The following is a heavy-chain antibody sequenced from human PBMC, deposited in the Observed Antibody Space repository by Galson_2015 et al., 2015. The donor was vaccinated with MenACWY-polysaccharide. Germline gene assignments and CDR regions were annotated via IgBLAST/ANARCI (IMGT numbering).Heavy chain of an antibody. CDR1: GYTFTTYW. CDR2: IYPGDSDT. V-gene: IGHV5-51*01. J-gene: IGHJ4*02. CDR3: ARRGYCSGGSCYSREFDY. Sequence: QSGAEVKKPGESLQISCTGSGYTFTTYWIAWVRQMPGKGLEWMGVIYPGDSDTRYSPSFQGQVTISADKSITTAYLQWSSLGASDTAMYYCARRGYCSGGSCYSREFDYWGQGTLVTVSS. D-gene: IGHD2-15*01.